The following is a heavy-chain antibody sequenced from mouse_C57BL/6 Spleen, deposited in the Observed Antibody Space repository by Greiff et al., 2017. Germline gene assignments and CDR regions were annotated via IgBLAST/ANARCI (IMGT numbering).Heavy chain of an antibody. V-gene: IGHV1-55*01. CDR2: IYPGSGST. D-gene: IGHD3-2*02. CDR1: GYTFTSYW. J-gene: IGHJ2*01. CDR3: ALSAQATEDY. Sequence: VQLQQPGAELVKPGASVKMSCKASGYTFTSYWITWVKQRPGQGLEWIGDIYPGSGSTNYNEKFKSKATLTVDKSSSTAYMQLSSLTSEDSAVYYCALSAQATEDYWGQGTTLTVSS.